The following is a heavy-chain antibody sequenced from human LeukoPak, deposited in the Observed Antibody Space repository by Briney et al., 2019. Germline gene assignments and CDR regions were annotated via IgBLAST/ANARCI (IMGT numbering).Heavy chain of an antibody. CDR3: AKARGRVGATTPFDY. Sequence: GGSLRLSCAASGFTFSSYWMHWVRQAPGKGLVWVSRINSDGSSTSYADSVKGRFTISRDNSKNTLYLQMNSLRVEDTAVYYCAKARGRVGATTPFDYWGQGTLVTVSS. V-gene: IGHV3-74*01. CDR1: GFTFSSYW. J-gene: IGHJ4*02. D-gene: IGHD1-26*01. CDR2: INSDGSST.